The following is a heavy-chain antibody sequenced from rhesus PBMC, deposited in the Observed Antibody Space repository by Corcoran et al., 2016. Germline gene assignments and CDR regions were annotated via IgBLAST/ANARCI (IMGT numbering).Heavy chain of an antibody. Sequence: QVKLQQWGEGLVKPSETLSLTCAVYGGSITGYYWSWIRQPPGKGLEWIGNIDGNSPGTNYHPSLKNRVTISKDTSKNQFSLKLISVTAADTAVYYCARANVLQFLEWLSNNRFDVWGPGVLVTVSS. V-gene: IGHV4-73*01. CDR3: ARANVLQFLEWLSNNRFDV. D-gene: IGHD3-3*01. CDR2: IDGNSPGT. CDR1: GGSITGYY. J-gene: IGHJ5-1*01.